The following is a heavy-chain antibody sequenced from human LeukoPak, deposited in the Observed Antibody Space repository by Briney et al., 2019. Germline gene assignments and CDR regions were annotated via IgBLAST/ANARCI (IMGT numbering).Heavy chain of an antibody. CDR1: GFTFSSYD. CDR2: IGTAGDT. CDR3: ARGGASPSTFDH. J-gene: IGHJ5*02. V-gene: IGHV3-13*01. Sequence: GGTLRLSCAASGFTFSSYDMHWVRQATGKGLEWVSAIGTAGDTYYPGSVKGRFTISIENAKNSLYLQMNSLTAGDTAVYYCARGGASPSTFDHWGQGTLVTVSS.